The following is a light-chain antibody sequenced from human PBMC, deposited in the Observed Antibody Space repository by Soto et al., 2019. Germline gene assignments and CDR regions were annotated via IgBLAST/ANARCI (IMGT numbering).Light chain of an antibody. J-gene: IGKJ1*01. V-gene: IGKV3D-20*02. Sequence: ELVLTQSPGTLSLSPGERATLSCRASQSVSSSYLAWYQQKPGQAPRLLIYDASNRATGIPARFSGSGSGTDFTLTISSLEPEDFAVYYCQQRSTWPRTFGQGTKVDIK. CDR3: QQRSTWPRT. CDR2: DAS. CDR1: QSVSSSY.